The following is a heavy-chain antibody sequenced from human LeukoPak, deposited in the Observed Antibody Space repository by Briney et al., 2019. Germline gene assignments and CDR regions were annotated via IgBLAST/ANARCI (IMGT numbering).Heavy chain of an antibody. CDR2: SNSDGSIR. Sequence: GGSLRLSCAASGFGFSSHWMHWVRQAPGKGLVWVSRSNSDGSIRNYADSVEGRFIISRDNAKNTLYLQMNNLGVEDTAVYFCARDPSVNKAIGYNWFDHWGQGALVTASS. V-gene: IGHV3-74*01. D-gene: IGHD2/OR15-2a*01. J-gene: IGHJ5*02. CDR1: GFGFSSHW. CDR3: ARDPSVNKAIGYNWFDH.